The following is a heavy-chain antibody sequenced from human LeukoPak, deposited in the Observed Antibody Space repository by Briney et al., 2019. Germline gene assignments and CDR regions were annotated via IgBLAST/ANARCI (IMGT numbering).Heavy chain of an antibody. D-gene: IGHD2-15*01. CDR2: INTNTGNP. V-gene: IGHV7-4-1*02. CDR3: ARARYCSGGSCYLGAFDI. Sequence: HRASVKVSSKASGYTFTSYAMNWVRQAPGQGLEWMGWINTNTGNPTYAQGFTGRFVFSLDTSVSTAYLQISSLKAEDTAVYYCARARYCSGGSCYLGAFDIWGQGTMVTVSS. CDR1: GYTFTSYA. J-gene: IGHJ3*02.